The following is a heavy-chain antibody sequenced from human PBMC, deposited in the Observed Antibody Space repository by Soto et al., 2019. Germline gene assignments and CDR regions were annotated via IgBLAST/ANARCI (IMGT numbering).Heavy chain of an antibody. V-gene: IGHV3-30-3*01. CDR3: ARDRAWRRRDGHNYGWYFDY. J-gene: IGHJ4*02. Sequence: LRLSCAASGFTFSSYAMHWVRQAPGKGLEWVAVISYDGSNKYYADSVKGRFTISRDNSKNTLYLQMNSLRAEDTAVYYCARDRAWRRRDGHNYGWYFDYWGQGTLVTVSS. D-gene: IGHD5-12*01. CDR2: ISYDGSNK. CDR1: GFTFSSYA.